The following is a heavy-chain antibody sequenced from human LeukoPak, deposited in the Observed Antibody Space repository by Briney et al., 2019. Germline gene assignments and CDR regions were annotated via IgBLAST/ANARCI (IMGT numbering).Heavy chain of an antibody. CDR1: GGSISSHY. CDR3: GRDALVGYYSYYYMDV. CDR2: ISNSGST. Sequence: SETLSLTCTVSGGSISSHYWTWIRQSPVKGLEWIGDISNSGSTSYNPSLKSRVTISIDTSKNQFSLKLSSVTAADTAVYYCGRDALVGYYSYYYMDVWGKGTTVTVSS. D-gene: IGHD2-15*01. J-gene: IGHJ6*03. V-gene: IGHV4-59*11.